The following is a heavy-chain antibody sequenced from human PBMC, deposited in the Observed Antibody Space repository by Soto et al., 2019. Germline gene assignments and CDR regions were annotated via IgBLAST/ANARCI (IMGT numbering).Heavy chain of an antibody. CDR2: IYHSGST. J-gene: IGHJ5*02. V-gene: IGHV4-30-2*01. CDR3: ARLTPLMDSASVWFDP. CDR1: GGSISSGGYS. D-gene: IGHD2-8*01. Sequence: QLQLQESGSGLVKPSQTLSLTCAVSGGSISSGGYSWSWIRQPPGKGLEWIGYIYHSGSTYYNPSLKSRVTISVARSKNKFSLKLSSVTAADTAVYYCARLTPLMDSASVWFDPWGQGTLVTVSS.